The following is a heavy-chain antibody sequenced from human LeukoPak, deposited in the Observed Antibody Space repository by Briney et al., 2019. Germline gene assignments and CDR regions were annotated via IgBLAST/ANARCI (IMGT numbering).Heavy chain of an antibody. V-gene: IGHV4-61*01. J-gene: IGHJ4*02. CDR1: GGSVSSGSYY. CDR3: ARGVPEDY. Sequence: PSETLSLTCTVSGGSVSSGSYYWSWIRQPPGKGLEWIGYIYYSGSTNYNPSLKSRVTISVDTSKNQFSLKLSSVTAADTAVYYCARGVPEDYWGQGTLVTVSS. CDR2: IYYSGST.